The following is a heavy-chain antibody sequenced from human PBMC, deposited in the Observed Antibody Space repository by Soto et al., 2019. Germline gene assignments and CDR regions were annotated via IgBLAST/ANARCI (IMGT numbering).Heavy chain of an antibody. V-gene: IGHV3-23*01. J-gene: IGHJ6*02. CDR2: ISGSGGST. CDR3: ANGLQVAVAGPLGYYYGMDV. Sequence: GGSLRLSCAASGFTFSSYAMSWVRQAPGKGLEWVSAISGSGGSTYYADSVKGRFTISRDNSKNTLYLQMNSLKAEETAVYYCANGLQVAVAGPLGYYYGMDVWGQGTTVTVSS. D-gene: IGHD6-19*01. CDR1: GFTFSSYA.